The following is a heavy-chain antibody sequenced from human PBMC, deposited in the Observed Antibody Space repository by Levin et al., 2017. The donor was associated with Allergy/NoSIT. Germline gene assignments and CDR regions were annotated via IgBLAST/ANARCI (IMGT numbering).Heavy chain of an antibody. V-gene: IGHV4-59*01. CDR3: ARVSDSSSWYSYAWAFDI. CDR2: VLYSGSTTYT. CDR1: DGSISSYY. J-gene: IGHJ3*02. D-gene: IGHD6-13*01. Sequence: KASETLSLTCSVSDGSISSYYWSWIRQPPGKGLEWIGYVLYSGSTTYTNYNASLKSRVTISVDTSKNQFSLKLSSVTAADTAVYYCARVSDSSSWYSYAWAFDIWGQGTMVTVSS.